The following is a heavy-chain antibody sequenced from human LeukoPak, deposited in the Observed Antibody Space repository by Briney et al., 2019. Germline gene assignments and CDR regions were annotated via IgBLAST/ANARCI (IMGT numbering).Heavy chain of an antibody. V-gene: IGHV1-2*02. CDR3: AREGGIGQYYFDY. CDR1: GYTFTGYY. Sequence: ASVKVSCKASGYTFTGYYMHWVRQAPGQGLEWMGWINPNSGGTSYAQKFQGRVTMTRDTSISTAYMELSRLRSDDTAVYYCAREGGIGQYYFDYWGQGTLVTVSS. D-gene: IGHD2-21*01. J-gene: IGHJ4*02. CDR2: INPNSGGT.